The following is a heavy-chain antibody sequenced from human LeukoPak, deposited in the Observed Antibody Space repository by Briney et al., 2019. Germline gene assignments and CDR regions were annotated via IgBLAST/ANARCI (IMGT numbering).Heavy chain of an antibody. CDR3: ARSGVFSGYDAFDI. Sequence: SQTLSLTCAVSGGSINISYWSWIRQPPGKGLEWIGYIYHRGSTNYNPSLKSRITISVDTSKNQFSLKVTSVTAADTAVYYCARSGVFSGYDAFDIWGQGTMVTVSS. V-gene: IGHV4-59*08. D-gene: IGHD3-9*01. CDR1: GGSINISY. CDR2: IYHRGST. J-gene: IGHJ3*02.